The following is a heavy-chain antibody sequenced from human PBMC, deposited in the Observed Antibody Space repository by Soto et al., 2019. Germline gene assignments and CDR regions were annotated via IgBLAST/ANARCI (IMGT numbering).Heavy chain of an antibody. CDR1: GYTFTSYG. CDR2: ISAYNGNT. V-gene: IGHV1-18*01. Sequence: QVQLVQSGAEVKKPGASVKVSCKASGYTFTSYGISWVRQAPGQGLEWMGWISAYNGNTNYAQKPPGRVTMTTDTSTSTAYMELRSLRSDDTAVYYCASDALYSDCWSGYGYWGQGTLVTVSS. J-gene: IGHJ4*02. D-gene: IGHD3-3*01. CDR3: ASDALYSDCWSGYGY.